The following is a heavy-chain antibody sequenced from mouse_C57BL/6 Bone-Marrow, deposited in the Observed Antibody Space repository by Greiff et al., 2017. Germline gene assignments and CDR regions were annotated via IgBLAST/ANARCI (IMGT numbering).Heavy chain of an antibody. Sequence: LQQSGAELVRPGASVKLSCTASGFNIKDDYMHWVKQRPEQGLEWIGWIDPENGDTEYASKFQGKATITADTSSNTAYLQLSSLTSEDTAVYYCTTDYYGSSSAMDYWGQGTSVTVSS. D-gene: IGHD1-1*01. CDR1: GFNIKDDY. CDR2: IDPENGDT. J-gene: IGHJ4*01. V-gene: IGHV14-4*01. CDR3: TTDYYGSSSAMDY.